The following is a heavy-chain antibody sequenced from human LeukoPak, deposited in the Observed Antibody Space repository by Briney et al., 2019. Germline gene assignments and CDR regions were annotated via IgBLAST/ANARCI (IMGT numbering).Heavy chain of an antibody. CDR3: ARAAGAMWPLDY. Sequence: GGSLRLSCAASGFTVSSNYMTWVRQAPGKGLEWVSVIYGGDYTYYADSVKGRFTISRDNSRSTLYLQMNSLRAEDTAVYHCARAAGAMWPLDYWAREPWSPSPQ. CDR2: IYGGDYT. J-gene: IGHJ4*02. CDR1: GFTVSSNY. V-gene: IGHV3-53*01. D-gene: IGHD2-2*01.